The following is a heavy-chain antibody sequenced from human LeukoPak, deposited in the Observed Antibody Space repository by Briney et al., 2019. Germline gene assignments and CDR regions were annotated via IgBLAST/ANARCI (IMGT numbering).Heavy chain of an antibody. J-gene: IGHJ6*03. D-gene: IGHD6-13*01. CDR2: MNPNSGNT. CDR3: ARCPSESSSWDYYYYYMDV. V-gene: IGHV1-8*01. CDR1: GYTFTSYD. Sequence: GASVKVSCKASGYTFTSYDINWVRQATGQGLEWMGWMNPNSGNTGYAQKFQGRVTMTRNTSISTAYMELSSLRSEDTAVYYCARCPSESSSWDYYYYYMDVWGKGTTVTVSS.